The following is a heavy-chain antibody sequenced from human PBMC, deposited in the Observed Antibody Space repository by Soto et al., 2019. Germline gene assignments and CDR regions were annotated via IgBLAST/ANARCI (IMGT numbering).Heavy chain of an antibody. V-gene: IGHV3-15*07. J-gene: IGHJ6*02. CDR1: GFTFSNAW. Sequence: GGSLRLSCAASGFTFSNAWMNWVRQAPGKGLEWVGRIKSKTDGGTTDYAAPVKGRFTISRDDSKNTLYLQMNSLKTEDTAVYYCTTAEIRKQQLVRWDYYYGMDVWGQGTTVTVSS. CDR2: IKSKTDGGTT. D-gene: IGHD6-13*01. CDR3: TTAEIRKQQLVRWDYYYGMDV.